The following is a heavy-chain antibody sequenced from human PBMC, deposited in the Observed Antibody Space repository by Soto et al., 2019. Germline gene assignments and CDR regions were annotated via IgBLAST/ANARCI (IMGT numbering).Heavy chain of an antibody. D-gene: IGHD3-3*01. CDR3: ARVRYDFWSGSIFDY. CDR2: ISYDGSNK. J-gene: IGHJ4*02. Sequence: GGSLRLSCAASGFTFSSYAMHWVRQAPGKGLEWVAVISYDGSNKYYADSVKGRFTISRDNSKNTLYLQMNSLRAEDTAVYYCARVRYDFWSGSIFDYWGQGTLVTVSS. V-gene: IGHV3-30-3*01. CDR1: GFTFSSYA.